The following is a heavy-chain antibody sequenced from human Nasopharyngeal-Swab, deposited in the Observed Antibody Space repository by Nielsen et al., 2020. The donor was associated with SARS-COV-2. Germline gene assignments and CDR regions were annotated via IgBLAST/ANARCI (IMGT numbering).Heavy chain of an antibody. Sequence: GGSLRLSCAASGFTFSSYAMSWVRQAPGKGLEWVSAISGSGGRTHYGDSVKGRFTISRDNSKNTLYLQMNSLRADDTAVYYCASRSLLSGGAFDYWGQGTLVIVSS. D-gene: IGHD2-21*01. CDR2: ISGSGGRT. CDR1: GFTFSSYA. CDR3: ASRSLLSGGAFDY. J-gene: IGHJ4*02. V-gene: IGHV3-23*01.